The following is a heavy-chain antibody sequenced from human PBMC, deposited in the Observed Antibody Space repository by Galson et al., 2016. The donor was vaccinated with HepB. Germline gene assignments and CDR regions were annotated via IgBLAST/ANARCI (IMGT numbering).Heavy chain of an antibody. CDR1: GGSISGSHNY. V-gene: IGHV4-39*02. D-gene: IGHD2-2*01. CDR3: ARANLGFCTSTTCSSNWFDP. Sequence: ETLSLTCTVSGGSISGSHNYWGWIRQPPGKGLEWMGSTYYKGTTNYNTYLESRLTISVDTSKNLFSLKLTSVTAADTAAYCCARANLGFCTSTTCSSNWFDPWGQGTLVTVSS. J-gene: IGHJ5*02. CDR2: TYYKGTT.